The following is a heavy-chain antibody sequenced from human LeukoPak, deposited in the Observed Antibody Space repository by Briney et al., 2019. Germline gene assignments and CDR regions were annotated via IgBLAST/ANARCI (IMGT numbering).Heavy chain of an antibody. CDR2: IYHSGST. J-gene: IGHJ4*02. V-gene: IGHV4-38-2*02. CDR3: ARGITAGYYDFWSGYYTPTTNYFDY. D-gene: IGHD3-3*01. Sequence: SETLSLTCTVSGYSISSGYYWGWIRQPPGKGLEWIGSIYHSGSTYYNPSLKSRVTISVDTSKNQFSLKLSSVTAADTAVYYCARGITAGYYDFWSGYYTPTTNYFDYWGQGTLVTVSS. CDR1: GYSISSGYY.